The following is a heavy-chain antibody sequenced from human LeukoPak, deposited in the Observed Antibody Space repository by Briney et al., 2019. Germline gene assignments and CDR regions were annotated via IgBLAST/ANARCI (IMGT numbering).Heavy chain of an antibody. CDR2: ISGGGTYT. V-gene: IGHV3-11*06. CDR1: GFTFSSYY. J-gene: IGHJ4*02. D-gene: IGHD1-26*01. Sequence: PGGSLRLSCAASGFTFSSYYMSWVRQAPGKGLEGVSHISGGGTYTNYADSVKGRFTISRDNANNSLYLQMNSLTAEDTAVFYCARVGSRGYYFDYWGQGTLVSVPS. CDR3: ARVGSRGYYFDY.